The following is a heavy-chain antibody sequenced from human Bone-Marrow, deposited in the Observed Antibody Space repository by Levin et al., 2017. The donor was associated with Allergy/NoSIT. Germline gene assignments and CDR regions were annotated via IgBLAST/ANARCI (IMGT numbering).Heavy chain of an antibody. V-gene: IGHV3-21*01. Sequence: AGGSLRLSCAASGFTFSSYSMNWVRQAPGKGLEWVSSISSSSSYIYYADSVKGRFTISRDNAKNSLYLQMNSLRAEDTAVYYCARNGYSSRYNWFDPWGQGTLVTVSS. CDR3: ARNGYSSRYNWFDP. J-gene: IGHJ5*02. CDR1: GFTFSSYS. D-gene: IGHD6-13*01. CDR2: ISSSSSYI.